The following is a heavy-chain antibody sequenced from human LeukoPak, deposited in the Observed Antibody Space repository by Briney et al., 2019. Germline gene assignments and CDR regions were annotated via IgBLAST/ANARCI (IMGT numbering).Heavy chain of an antibody. CDR3: ARDTGVSSSWYSYYYDSSGYYSFDY. D-gene: IGHD3-22*01. Sequence: GGSLRLSCAASGFTFSSYSMNWVRQAPGKGLEWVSSISSSSSYIYYADSVKGRFTISRDNAKNSLHLQMNSLRAEDTAVYYCARDTGVSSSWYSYYYDSSGYYSFDYWGQGTLVTVSS. V-gene: IGHV3-21*01. CDR1: GFTFSSYS. CDR2: ISSSSSYI. J-gene: IGHJ4*02.